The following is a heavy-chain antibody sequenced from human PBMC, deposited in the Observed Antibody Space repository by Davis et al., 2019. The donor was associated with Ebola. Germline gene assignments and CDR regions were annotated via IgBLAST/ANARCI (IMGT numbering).Heavy chain of an antibody. J-gene: IGHJ5*02. Sequence: MPSETLSLTCTVSAGSISSSIYYWGWIRQPPRKGLEWIGSIYYSGITYYNPSLKSRVTISVDTSKNQFSLKLRSVTAADTAVYYCARQGWSGYSLRHWLDPWGRGTLVTVSS. CDR1: AGSISSSIYY. CDR3: ARQGWSGYSLRHWLDP. D-gene: IGHD3-3*01. V-gene: IGHV4-39*01. CDR2: IYYSGIT.